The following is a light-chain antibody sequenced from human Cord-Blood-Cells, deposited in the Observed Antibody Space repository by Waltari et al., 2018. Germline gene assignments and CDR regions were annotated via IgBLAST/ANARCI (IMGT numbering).Light chain of an antibody. J-gene: IGKJ3*01. CDR2: GAS. Sequence: TLSCRASQSVSSSYLAWYQQKPGQAPRLLIYGASSRATGIPDRFSGSGSGTDFTLTISRLEPEDFAVYYCQQYGSSPFTFGPGTKVDIK. V-gene: IGKV3-20*01. CDR1: QSVSSSY. CDR3: QQYGSSPFT.